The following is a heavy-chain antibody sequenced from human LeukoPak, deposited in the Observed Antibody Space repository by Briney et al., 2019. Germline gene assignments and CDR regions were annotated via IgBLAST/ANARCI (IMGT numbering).Heavy chain of an antibody. CDR1: GGSFSGYY. V-gene: IGHV4-34*01. CDR3: ARGLYGGNSGGGWFDP. D-gene: IGHD4-23*01. Sequence: SETLSLTCAVYGGSFSGYYWSWIRQPPGKGLEWIGEINHSGSTNYNPSLKSRVTISVDTSKNQFSLKLSSVTAADTAVYYCARGLYGGNSGGGWFDPWSQGTLVTVSS. CDR2: INHSGST. J-gene: IGHJ5*02.